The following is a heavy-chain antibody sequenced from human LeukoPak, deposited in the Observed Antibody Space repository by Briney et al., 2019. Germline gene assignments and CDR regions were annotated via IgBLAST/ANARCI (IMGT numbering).Heavy chain of an antibody. CDR3: ARNAFKTSSENYFDF. D-gene: IGHD3-3*02. V-gene: IGHV1-18*01. CDR2: ISAYSGDT. Sequence: GASVKVSCKASAYNFISYGISWVRLVPAQGLEWMGWISAYSGDTNYAQRFQGRVTMSTDTSTDTAYMELRSLKSEDTAVYYCARNAFKTSSENYFDFWGRGTLVTVSS. CDR1: AYNFISYG. J-gene: IGHJ4*02.